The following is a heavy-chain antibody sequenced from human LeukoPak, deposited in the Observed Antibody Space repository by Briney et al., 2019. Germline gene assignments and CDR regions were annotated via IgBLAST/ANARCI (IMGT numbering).Heavy chain of an antibody. J-gene: IGHJ5*02. CDR3: ARGSALLWFGELGRNWFDP. V-gene: IGHV4-34*01. D-gene: IGHD3-10*01. CDR2: INHSGST. Sequence: SETLSLTCAVYGGSFSGYYWSWIRQPPGKGLEWIGEINHSGSTNYNPSLKSRVTISVDTSKNQFSLKLSSVTAADTAVYYCARGSALLWFGELGRNWFDPWGQGTLVTVSS. CDR1: GGSFSGYY.